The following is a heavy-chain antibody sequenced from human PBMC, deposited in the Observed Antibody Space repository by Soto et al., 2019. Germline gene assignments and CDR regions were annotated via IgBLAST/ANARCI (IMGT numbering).Heavy chain of an antibody. CDR3: TIIMTTVTSFDY. J-gene: IGHJ4*02. CDR2: IKSKTDGGTT. CDR1: GFTFSNAW. V-gene: IGHV3-15*01. D-gene: IGHD4-17*01. Sequence: EVQLVESGGGLVKPGGSLRLSCAASGFTFSNAWMSWVRQAPGKGLEWVGRIKSKTDGGTTDYAAPVKGRLTISRDDSKNTLYLQMNSLKTEDTAVYYCTIIMTTVTSFDYWSQGTLVTVSS.